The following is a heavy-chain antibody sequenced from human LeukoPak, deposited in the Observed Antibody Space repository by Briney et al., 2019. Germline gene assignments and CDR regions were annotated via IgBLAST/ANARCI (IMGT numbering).Heavy chain of an antibody. D-gene: IGHD2-15*01. J-gene: IGHJ4*02. Sequence: PSETLSLTCTVSGGSISSYYWSWIRQPPGKGLEWIGYIYYSGSTNYNPSLTSRVTISVDTSKNQFSLKLSSVTAADTAVYYCARHGRLLRYYFDYWGQGTLVTVSS. V-gene: IGHV4-59*08. CDR2: IYYSGST. CDR1: GGSISSYY. CDR3: ARHGRLLRYYFDY.